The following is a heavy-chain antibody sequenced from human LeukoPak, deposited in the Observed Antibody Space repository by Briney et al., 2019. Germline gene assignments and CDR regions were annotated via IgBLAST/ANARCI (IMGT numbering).Heavy chain of an antibody. D-gene: IGHD3-16*02. CDR2: ISSSSSYI. Sequence: GGSLRLSCAASGFTFSSYSMNWVRQAPGKGLEWVSSISSSSSYIYYADPVKGRFTISRDNAKNSLYLQMNSLRAEDTAVYYCARMGSYDYVWGSYQPLDYYYGMDVWGQGTTVTVSS. V-gene: IGHV3-21*01. J-gene: IGHJ6*02. CDR1: GFTFSSYS. CDR3: ARMGSYDYVWGSYQPLDYYYGMDV.